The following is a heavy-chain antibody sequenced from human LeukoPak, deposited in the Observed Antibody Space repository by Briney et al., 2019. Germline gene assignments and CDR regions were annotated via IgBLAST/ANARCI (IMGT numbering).Heavy chain of an antibody. CDR2: SYYNGNT. CDR3: ARRTTVTMGRFDY. D-gene: IGHD4-17*01. CDR1: GGSITNYY. Sequence: SETLSLTCTVSGGSITNYYWSWIRQPPGKGLEWIGFSYYNGNTNYNPSLKSRVTISVDMSKNQFSLSLRSVTAADTAVYYCARRTTVTMGRFDYWGQGTLVTVSS. J-gene: IGHJ4*02. V-gene: IGHV4-59*01.